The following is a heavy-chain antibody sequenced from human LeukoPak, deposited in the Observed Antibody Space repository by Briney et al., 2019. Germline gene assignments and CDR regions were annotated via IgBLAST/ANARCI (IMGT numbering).Heavy chain of an antibody. J-gene: IGHJ5*02. D-gene: IGHD3-3*01. CDR1: GGSISSGFYY. CDR2: FYSSGRT. V-gene: IGHV4-61*02. CDR3: ARGDLKSDWFDP. Sequence: SETLSLTCTVSGGSISSGFYYWNWIRQPAGKGLEWIGRFYSSGRTNFNPSLKSRVTISSDTSKNQFSLKLRSVTAADTAVYYCARGDLKSDWFDPWGQGTLVTVSP.